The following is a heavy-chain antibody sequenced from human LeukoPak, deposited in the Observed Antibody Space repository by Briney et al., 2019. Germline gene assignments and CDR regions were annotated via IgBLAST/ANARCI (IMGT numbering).Heavy chain of an antibody. CDR2: ISASRTTT. J-gene: IGHJ3*01. D-gene: IGHD2-2*01. CDR3: ARDTPGPPYCSSTSCFDAFNL. Sequence: GGSLRLSCAASGFTFDDYAMNWVRQAPGKGLEWVSVISASRTTTYYAASVKGRFTISRDNSKNTLYLQMNSLRAEDTAVYYCARDTPGPPYCSSTSCFDAFNLWGQGTMVTVSS. CDR1: GFTFDDYA. V-gene: IGHV3-23*01.